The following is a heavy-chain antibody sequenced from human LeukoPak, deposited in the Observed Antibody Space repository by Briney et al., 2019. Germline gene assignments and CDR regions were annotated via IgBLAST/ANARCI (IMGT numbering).Heavy chain of an antibody. J-gene: IGHJ1*01. V-gene: IGHV4-39*07. Sequence: SETLSLTCTVSGGSISSSSYYWSWIRRPPGKGLEWIGEINHSGSTNYNPSLKSRVTISVDTSKNQFSLKLSSVTAADTAVYYCARPPRGRKYFQHWGQGTLVTVSS. CDR2: INHSGST. CDR1: GGSISSSSYY. CDR3: ARPPRGRKYFQH.